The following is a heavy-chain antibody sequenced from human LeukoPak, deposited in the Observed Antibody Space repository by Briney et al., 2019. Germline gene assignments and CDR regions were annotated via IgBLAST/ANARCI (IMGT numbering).Heavy chain of an antibody. D-gene: IGHD6-19*01. CDR3: ARHRVGGSGWLYYFDY. V-gene: IGHV4-4*07. CDR2: IYTRGST. CDR1: GGSISSYY. Sequence: RSSETLSLTCTVSGGSISSYYWSWIRQPAGKGLEWIGRIYTRGSTNYNPSLKSRVTVSVDTSKNQFSLKLSSVTSADTAVYYCARHRVGGSGWLYYFDYWGQGTLVTVSS. J-gene: IGHJ4*02.